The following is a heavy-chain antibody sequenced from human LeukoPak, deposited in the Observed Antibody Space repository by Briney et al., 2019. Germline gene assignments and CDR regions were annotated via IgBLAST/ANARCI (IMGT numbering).Heavy chain of an antibody. CDR3: AGATAGLLDY. J-gene: IGHJ4*02. V-gene: IGHV3-30*03. Sequence: GGSLRLSCAASGFTFNTYAMHWVRQAPGKGLEWVALISYDGSNKYYADSVKGRFTISRDNSKNTLYLQMNNLRAEDTAVYYCAGATAGLLDYWGQGTLVTVSS. D-gene: IGHD6-13*01. CDR1: GFTFNTYA. CDR2: ISYDGSNK.